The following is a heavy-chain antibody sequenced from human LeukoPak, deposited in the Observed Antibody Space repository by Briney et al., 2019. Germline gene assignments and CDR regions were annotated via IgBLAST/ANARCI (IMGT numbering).Heavy chain of an antibody. CDR2: ISVYNGNT. CDR3: ARKPVSFWSGYYCDY. J-gene: IGHJ4*02. D-gene: IGHD3-3*01. Sequence: ASVKVSCTASGYTFTSYGISWVRQAPGQGLEWMGWISVYNGNTNYAQKLQGRVTMTTDTSTSTVYMELRSLRSDDTAVYYCARKPVSFWSGYYCDYWGQGTLVTVSS. V-gene: IGHV1-18*01. CDR1: GYTFTSYG.